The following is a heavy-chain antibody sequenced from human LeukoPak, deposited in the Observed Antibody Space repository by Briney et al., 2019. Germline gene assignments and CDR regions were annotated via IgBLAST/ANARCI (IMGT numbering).Heavy chain of an antibody. V-gene: IGHV3-33*01. Sequence: GGSLRLSCAASGFTFSSYGMHWVRQAPGKGLEWVAVIWYDGSNKYYADSVKGRFTISRDNSKNTLYLQMNSLRAEDTAVYYCARDDYYDSSGYLDYWGQGTLVTVSP. CDR1: GFTFSSYG. CDR2: IWYDGSNK. CDR3: ARDDYYDSSGYLDY. J-gene: IGHJ4*02. D-gene: IGHD3-22*01.